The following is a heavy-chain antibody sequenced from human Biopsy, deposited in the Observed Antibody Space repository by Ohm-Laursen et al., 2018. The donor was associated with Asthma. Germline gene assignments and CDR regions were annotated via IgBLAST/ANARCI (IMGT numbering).Heavy chain of an antibody. V-gene: IGHV3-30*03. CDR1: GFSFSNYG. Sequence: SLRLSCSASGFSFSNYGMHWVRQAPGKGLEWVACISYGGSNKYYADSVKGRSTISRDNPKNTLNLQMNSLRAEDTAVYYCSREEPTSGWYQGSILRWGQGTLVTVSS. CDR2: ISYGGSNK. J-gene: IGHJ4*02. CDR3: SREEPTSGWYQGSILR. D-gene: IGHD6-19*01.